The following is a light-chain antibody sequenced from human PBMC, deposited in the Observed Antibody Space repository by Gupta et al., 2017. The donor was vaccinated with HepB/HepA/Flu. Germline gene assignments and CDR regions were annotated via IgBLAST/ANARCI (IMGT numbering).Light chain of an antibody. J-gene: IGKJ1*01. CDR2: AAS. CDR1: QSISSY. CDR3: QQSYSTPRRT. Sequence: IQTTQSPSSLSASVGDRVTITCRASQSISSYLNWYQQKPGKDPKLLIYAASSLQSGVPSRFSGSGSGTDFTLTISSLQPEDFATYYCQQSYSTPRRTFGQGTKVEIK. V-gene: IGKV1-39*01.